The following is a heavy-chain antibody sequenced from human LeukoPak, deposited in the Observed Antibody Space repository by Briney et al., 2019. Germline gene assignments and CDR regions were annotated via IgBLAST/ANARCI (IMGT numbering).Heavy chain of an antibody. D-gene: IGHD5-12*01. CDR3: ARGNVLGTSGYFYFDY. CDR2: IIPIFGTA. Sequence: GSSVKVSCKASGGTFSSYAISWVRQAPGQGLEWMGGIIPIFGTANYAQKFQGRVTITTDESTSTAYMELSSLRSEDTAVYYCARGNVLGTSGYFYFDYWGQGTLVTVSS. V-gene: IGHV1-69*05. J-gene: IGHJ4*02. CDR1: GGTFSSYA.